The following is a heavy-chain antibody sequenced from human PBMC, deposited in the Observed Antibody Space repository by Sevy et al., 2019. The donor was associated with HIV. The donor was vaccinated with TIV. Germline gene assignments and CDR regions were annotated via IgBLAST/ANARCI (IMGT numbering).Heavy chain of an antibody. CDR2: ISGSAGST. D-gene: IGHD6-13*01. J-gene: IGHJ6*02. CDR3: AKGDSTFYGMDV. Sequence: GGSLRLSCAASGFTFSTYTMTWVRQAPGKGLEWVSAISGSAGSTYYADSVKGRFTISRDNSKNTLYLQMNSLRVEVTAVYYCAKGDSTFYGMDVWGQGTTVTVSS. CDR1: GFTFSTYT. V-gene: IGHV3-23*01.